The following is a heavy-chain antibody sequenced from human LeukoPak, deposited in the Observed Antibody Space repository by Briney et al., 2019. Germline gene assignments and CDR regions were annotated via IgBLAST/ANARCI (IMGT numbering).Heavy chain of an antibody. Sequence: ASVKVSCKASGYTFTSYGISWVRQAPGQGLEWMGWIRAYNGNTNYAQKLQGRVTMTTDTSTSTAYMELRSLRSDDTAVYYCARDLQYQLPMGYWFDPWGQGTLVTVSS. CDR3: ARDLQYQLPMGYWFDP. CDR1: GYTFTSYG. CDR2: IRAYNGNT. V-gene: IGHV1-18*01. D-gene: IGHD2-2*01. J-gene: IGHJ5*02.